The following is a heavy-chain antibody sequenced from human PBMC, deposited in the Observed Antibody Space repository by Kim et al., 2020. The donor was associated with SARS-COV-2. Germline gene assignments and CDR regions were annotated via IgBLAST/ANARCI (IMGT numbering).Heavy chain of an antibody. CDR3: ARDGGTTYNWFDP. V-gene: IGHV1-2*02. CDR1: EYTFRDYH. Sequence: ASVKVSCKASEYTFRDYHVHWVRQAPGQGLEWMGWINPDSGDTKYAQKFQGRVTMTRDTSMSTAYMELRSLRSDDTAVYYCARDGGTTYNWFDPWGQGTLVTVSS. J-gene: IGHJ5*02. CDR2: INPDSGDT. D-gene: IGHD1-1*01.